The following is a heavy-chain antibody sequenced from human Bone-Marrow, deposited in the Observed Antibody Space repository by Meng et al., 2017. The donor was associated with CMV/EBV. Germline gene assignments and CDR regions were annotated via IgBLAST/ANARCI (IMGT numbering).Heavy chain of an antibody. J-gene: IGHJ6*02. V-gene: IGHV3-30*02. CDR3: ARERGSWTPPLYYYGMDG. CDR1: GFTFSNYG. Sequence: GESLKISCAASGFTFSNYGMHWVRQAPGKGLEWVAFIRYDGSNKYYADSVKGRFTISRDNSKNTLYLQMNSLRAEDTAVYYCARERGSWTPPLYYYGMDGWDQGTTVTVSS. D-gene: IGHD6-13*01. CDR2: IRYDGSNK.